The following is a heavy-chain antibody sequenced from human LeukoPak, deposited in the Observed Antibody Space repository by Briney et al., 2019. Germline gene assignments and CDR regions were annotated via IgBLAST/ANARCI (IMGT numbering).Heavy chain of an antibody. V-gene: IGHV3-7*01. CDR2: INQDGSET. CDR1: GFTLSNAW. CDR3: ARVAAGGKGFDY. Sequence: GGSLRLSCAASGFTLSNAWMSWVRQAPGKGLEWVANINQDGSETSYLDSVKGRFTISRDNAKNSLYLQMNSLRAGDTAVYYCARVAAGGKGFDYWGQGTLVTVSS. J-gene: IGHJ4*02. D-gene: IGHD6-13*01.